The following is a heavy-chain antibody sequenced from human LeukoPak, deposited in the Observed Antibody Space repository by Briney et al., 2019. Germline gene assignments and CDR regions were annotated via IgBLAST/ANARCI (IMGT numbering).Heavy chain of an antibody. D-gene: IGHD3-22*01. V-gene: IGHV4-59*01. CDR1: GGSINSYY. CDR3: ARFDSSGYYVVY. CDR2: IYYSGST. J-gene: IGHJ4*02. Sequence: SETLSLTCTVSGGSINSYYWSWIRQPPGKGLEWIGYIYYSGSTNYNPSLKSRVTMSVDTSKNQFSLKLTSVTAADTAVYYCARFDSSGYYVVYWGQGTLVTASS.